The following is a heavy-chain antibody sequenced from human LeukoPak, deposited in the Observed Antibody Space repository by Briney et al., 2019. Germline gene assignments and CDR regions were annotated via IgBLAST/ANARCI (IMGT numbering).Heavy chain of an antibody. CDR3: ARSRARIDYYGSGSTSWVIGY. CDR2: IYTSGST. CDR1: GGSISSGSYY. V-gene: IGHV4-61*02. J-gene: IGHJ4*02. Sequence: SQTLSLTCTVSGGSISSGSYYWSWIRQPAGKGLEWIGRIYTSGSTNYNPSLKSRVTISVDTSKNQFSLKLSSVTAADTAVYYCARSRARIDYYGSGSTSWVIGYWGQGTLVTVSS. D-gene: IGHD3-10*01.